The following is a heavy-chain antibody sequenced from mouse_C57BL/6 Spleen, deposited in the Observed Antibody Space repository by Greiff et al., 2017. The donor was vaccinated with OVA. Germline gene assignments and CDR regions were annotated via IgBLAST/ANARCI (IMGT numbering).Heavy chain of an antibody. CDR2: IWSGGST. J-gene: IGHJ4*01. D-gene: IGHD2-5*01. Sequence: QVQLKESGPGLVQPSQSLSITCTVSGFSLTSYGVHWVRQSPGKGLEWLGVIWSGGSTDYNAAFISRLSISKDNSKSQVFFKMNSLQADDTAIYYCARTDYSNYDYAMDDWGQGTSVTVSS. CDR1: GFSLTSYG. V-gene: IGHV2-2*01. CDR3: ARTDYSNYDYAMDD.